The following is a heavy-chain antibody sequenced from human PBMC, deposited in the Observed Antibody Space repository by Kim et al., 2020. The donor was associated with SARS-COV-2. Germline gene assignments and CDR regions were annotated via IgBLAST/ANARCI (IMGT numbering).Heavy chain of an antibody. CDR3: ARDLSMVRGGAFDI. Sequence: TPSLKSRVTISVDTSKNQFSLKLSSVTAADTAVYYCARDLSMVRGGAFDIWGQGTMVTVSS. D-gene: IGHD3-10*01. J-gene: IGHJ3*02. V-gene: IGHV4-59*01.